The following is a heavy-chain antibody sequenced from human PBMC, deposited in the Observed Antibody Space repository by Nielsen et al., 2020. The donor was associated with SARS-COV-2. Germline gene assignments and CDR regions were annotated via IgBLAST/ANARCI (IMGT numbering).Heavy chain of an antibody. D-gene: IGHD3-10*01. J-gene: IGHJ4*02. CDR3: AIGLYYYGSGSPFDY. V-gene: IGHV1-18*01. CDR2: ISAYNGNT. CDR1: GYTFTSYG. Sequence: ASAKASCKASGYTFTSYGISWVRQPPGQGLEWMGWISAYNGNTNYAQKLQGRVTMTTDTSTSTAYMELRSLRSDDTAVYYCAIGLYYYGSGSPFDYWGQGTLVTVSS.